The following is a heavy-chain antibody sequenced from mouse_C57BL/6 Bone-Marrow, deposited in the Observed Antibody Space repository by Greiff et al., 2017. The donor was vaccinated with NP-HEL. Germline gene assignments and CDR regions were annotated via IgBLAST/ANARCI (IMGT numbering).Heavy chain of an antibody. CDR2: ISDGGSYT. Sequence: EVKLVESGGGLVKPGGSLKLSCAASGFTFSSYAMSWVRQTPEKRLEWVATISDGGSYTYYPDNVKGRFTISRDNAKNNLYLQMSHLKSEDTAMYYCAREREITNWYSDVWGTGTTVTVSS. CDR1: GFTFSSYA. CDR3: AREREITNWYSDV. V-gene: IGHV5-4*01. D-gene: IGHD2-4*01. J-gene: IGHJ1*03.